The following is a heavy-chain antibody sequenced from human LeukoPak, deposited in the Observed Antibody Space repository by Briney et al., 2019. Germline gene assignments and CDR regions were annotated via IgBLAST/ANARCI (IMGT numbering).Heavy chain of an antibody. V-gene: IGHV4-59*12. CDR3: ARDRPYYDILTGYYSILDY. D-gene: IGHD3-9*01. Sequence: SETLSLTCTVSGGSISSYYWSWIRQPPGKGLEWIGYIYYTGGTNYNPSLKSRVTISVDTSKNQFSLKLSSVTAADTAVYYCARDRPYYDILTGYYSILDYWGQGTPVTVSS. J-gene: IGHJ4*02. CDR1: GGSISSYY. CDR2: IYYTGGT.